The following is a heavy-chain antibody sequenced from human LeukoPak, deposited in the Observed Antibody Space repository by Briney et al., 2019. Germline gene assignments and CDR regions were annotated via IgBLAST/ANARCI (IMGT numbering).Heavy chain of an antibody. D-gene: IGHD2-2*01. J-gene: IGHJ6*02. CDR1: GGTFSSYA. V-gene: IGHV1-69*04. Sequence: SVTVSFTASGGTFSSYAISWVRQAPGQGLEWMGRIIPILGIANYAQKFQGRVTITADKSTSTAYMELSSLRSEDTAVYYCAGRVPATDYYYGMDVWGQGTTVTVSS. CDR2: IIPILGIA. CDR3: AGRVPATDYYYGMDV.